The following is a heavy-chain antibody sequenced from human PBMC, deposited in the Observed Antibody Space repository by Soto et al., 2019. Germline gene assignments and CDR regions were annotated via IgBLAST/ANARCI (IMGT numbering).Heavy chain of an antibody. Sequence: GASVEVSCKASGYTLTSYGFSWVRQAPGQGLERMGWISAYNGNTNYAQKLQGRVTMTTDTSTSTAYMELRSLRSDDTAVYYCARDGAADLKYYYYYYGMDVWGQGTTVTVSS. V-gene: IGHV1-18*04. CDR2: ISAYNGNT. D-gene: IGHD6-13*01. CDR3: ARDGAADLKYYYYYYGMDV. CDR1: GYTLTSYG. J-gene: IGHJ6*02.